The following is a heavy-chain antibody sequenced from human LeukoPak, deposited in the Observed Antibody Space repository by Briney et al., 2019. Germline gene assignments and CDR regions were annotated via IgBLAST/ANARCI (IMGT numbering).Heavy chain of an antibody. CDR1: GFTFSNYA. J-gene: IGHJ4*02. CDR2: IRGSDGST. D-gene: IGHD3-3*01. V-gene: IGHV3-23*01. Sequence: PGGSLRLSCAASGFTFSNYAMTWVRQAPGKGLEWVSAIRGSDGSTYYADTVTGRFTISRDNCKNTLYLQMTSLRTDDTAVYYCAKDGYASWSAYPIDLWGQGTLVTVSS. CDR3: AKDGYASWSAYPIDL.